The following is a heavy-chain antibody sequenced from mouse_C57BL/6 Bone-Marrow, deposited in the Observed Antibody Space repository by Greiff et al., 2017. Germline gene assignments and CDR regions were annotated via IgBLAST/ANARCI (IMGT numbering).Heavy chain of an antibody. Sequence: EVKLQESGGGLVQPGGSMKLSCVASGFTFSNYWMNWVRQSPEKGLEWVAQIRLKSDNYATPYAESVKGRFTISRDDSKSSVYLQMNNLRAEDTGIYYCTWYDYDGAWFAYWGQGTLVTVSA. D-gene: IGHD2-4*01. J-gene: IGHJ3*01. CDR2: IRLKSDNYAT. V-gene: IGHV6-3*01. CDR1: GFTFSNYW. CDR3: TWYDYDGAWFAY.